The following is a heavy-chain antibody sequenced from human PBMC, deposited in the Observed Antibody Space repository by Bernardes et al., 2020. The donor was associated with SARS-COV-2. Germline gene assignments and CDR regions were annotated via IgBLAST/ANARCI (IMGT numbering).Heavy chain of an antibody. CDR3: AKREARITMVRGSFDY. J-gene: IGHJ4*02. Sequence: GGSLRLSCAASGFTFSSYAMSWVRQAPGKGLEWVSAISGSGGSTYYADSVKGRFTISRDNSKNTLYLQMNSLRAEDTAVYYCAKREARITMVRGSFDYWGQGTLVTVSS. V-gene: IGHV3-23*01. CDR1: GFTFSSYA. D-gene: IGHD3-10*01. CDR2: ISGSGGST.